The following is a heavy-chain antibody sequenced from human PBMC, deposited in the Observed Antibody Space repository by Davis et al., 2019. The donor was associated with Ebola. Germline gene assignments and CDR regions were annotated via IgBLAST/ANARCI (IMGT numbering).Heavy chain of an antibody. V-gene: IGHV3-13*01. Sequence: PSETLSLTCAASGFTFSNYDMHWVRHATGKGLEWVSAIGTAGDTYYPGSVKGRFTISRENAKNSLYLQMDSLRAEDTAVYYCARDGAPPYSYGYYYYYGMDVWGQGTTVTVSS. CDR2: IGTAGDT. D-gene: IGHD5-18*01. CDR1: GFTFSNYD. J-gene: IGHJ6*02. CDR3: ARDGAPPYSYGYYYYYGMDV.